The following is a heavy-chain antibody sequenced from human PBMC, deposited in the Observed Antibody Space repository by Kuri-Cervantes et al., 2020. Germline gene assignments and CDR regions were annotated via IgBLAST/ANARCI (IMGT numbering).Heavy chain of an antibody. CDR2: IHPNSGGT. D-gene: IGHD3-22*01. CDR1: GCTFTGYY. J-gene: IGHJ4*02. V-gene: IGHV1-2*02. Sequence: ASVKVSCKASGCTFTGYYIHWVRQAPGQGLEWMGWIHPNSGGTNYAQNFKGRVTMTTDTSISTAYMELSRLRSDDTAVYYCARARWDYNSDGQLGHYFDFWGQGTLVTVSS. CDR3: ARARWDYNSDGQLGHYFDF.